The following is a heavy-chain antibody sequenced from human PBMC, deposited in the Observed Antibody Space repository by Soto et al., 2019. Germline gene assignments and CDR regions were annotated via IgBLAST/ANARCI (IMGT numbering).Heavy chain of an antibody. D-gene: IGHD6-13*01. Sequence: SETLSLTCAVYGGSFSGYYWSWIRQPPGKGLEWIGEINHSGSTNYNPSLKSRVTISVDTSKNQFSLKLSSVTAADTAVYYCARRGFGSSMYYWGQGTLVTVSS. J-gene: IGHJ4*02. CDR2: INHSGST. V-gene: IGHV4-34*01. CDR1: GGSFSGYY. CDR3: ARRGFGSSMYY.